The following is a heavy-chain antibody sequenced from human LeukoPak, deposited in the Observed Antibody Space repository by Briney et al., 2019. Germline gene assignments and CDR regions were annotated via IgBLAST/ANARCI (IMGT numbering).Heavy chain of an antibody. CDR1: GFTFSSYG. Sequence: GGSLRLSCAASGFTFSSYGMHWVRQAPGKGLEWVAFIRYDGSNKYYADSVKGRFTISRDNAKNSLYLQMNSLRAEDTAVYYCARRLRRNNWFDPWGQGTLVTVSS. CDR2: IRYDGSNK. J-gene: IGHJ5*02. V-gene: IGHV3-30*02. D-gene: IGHD5-12*01. CDR3: ARRLRRNNWFDP.